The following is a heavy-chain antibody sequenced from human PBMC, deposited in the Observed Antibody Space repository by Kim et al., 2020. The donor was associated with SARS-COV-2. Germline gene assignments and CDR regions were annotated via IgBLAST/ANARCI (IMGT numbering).Heavy chain of an antibody. V-gene: IGHV1-18*01. D-gene: IGHD2-2*01. Sequence: KLQVRVTMTTDTSTSTAYMELRSLRSDDTAVYYCARDIVVVPAAATEFDYWGQGTLVTVSS. CDR3: ARDIVVVPAAATEFDY. J-gene: IGHJ4*02.